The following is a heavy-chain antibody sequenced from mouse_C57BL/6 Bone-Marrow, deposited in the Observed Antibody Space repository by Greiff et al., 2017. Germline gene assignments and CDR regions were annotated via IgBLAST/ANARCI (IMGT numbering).Heavy chain of an antibody. V-gene: IGHV5-17*01. D-gene: IGHD1-1*01. CDR1: GFTFSDYG. CDR3: ARGDYGIAWFAY. J-gene: IGHJ3*01. CDR2: ISSGSSTI. Sequence: EVQLKESGGGLVKPGGSLKLSCAASGFTFSDYGMHWVRQAPEKGLEWVAYISSGSSTIYYADTVKGRFTISRDNAKNTLFLQMTSLRSEDTAMYYCARGDYGIAWFAYWGQGTLVTVSA.